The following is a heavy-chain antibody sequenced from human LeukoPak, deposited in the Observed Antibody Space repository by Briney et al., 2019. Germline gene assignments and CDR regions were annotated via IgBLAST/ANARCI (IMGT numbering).Heavy chain of an antibody. CDR2: IHHSGST. J-gene: IGHJ6*02. V-gene: IGHV4-39*02. D-gene: IGHD6-6*01. Sequence: SETLSLTCTVSGGSIISYNYYWGWIRQPPGKGLEWIGIIHHSGSTSYNPSLPSRVTISVDTSKNQFSLTLSSVTAADTAVYYCARDRRYYGMDVWGQGTTVTVSS. CDR1: GGSIISYNYY. CDR3: ARDRRYYGMDV.